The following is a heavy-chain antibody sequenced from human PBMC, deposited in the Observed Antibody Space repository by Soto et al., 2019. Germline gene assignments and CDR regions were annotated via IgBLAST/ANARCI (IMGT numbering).Heavy chain of an antibody. CDR3: TRDGEPL. J-gene: IGHJ3*01. D-gene: IGHD3-3*01. V-gene: IGHV3-21*01. CDR1: GFTFSTYT. Sequence: AQLVESGGGLVKPGESLRLACAASGFTFSTYTLNWVRQAPGKGLEWVSSISTSGDSTYYEDSVRGRFTISRDNARASLYLQMDSLRVEDTAMYYCTRDGEPLWGPRTMVTVSS. CDR2: ISTSGDST.